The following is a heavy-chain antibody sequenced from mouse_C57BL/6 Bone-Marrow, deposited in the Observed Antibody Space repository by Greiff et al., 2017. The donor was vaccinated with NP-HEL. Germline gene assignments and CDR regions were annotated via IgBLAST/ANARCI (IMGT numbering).Heavy chain of an antibody. J-gene: IGHJ1*03. V-gene: IGHV1-50*01. D-gene: IGHD1-1*01. Sequence: QVQLQQPGAELVKPGASVKLSCKASGYTFTSYWMQWVKQRPGQGLEWIGEIDPSDSYTNYNQKFKGKATLTVDTSSSTAYMQLSSLTSEDSAVYYGARDGYYYGSSLYWYFDVWGTGTTVTVSS. CDR2: IDPSDSYT. CDR3: ARDGYYYGSSLYWYFDV. CDR1: GYTFTSYW.